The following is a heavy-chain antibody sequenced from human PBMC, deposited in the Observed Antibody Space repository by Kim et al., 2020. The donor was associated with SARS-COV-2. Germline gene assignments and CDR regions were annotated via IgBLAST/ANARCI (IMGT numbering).Heavy chain of an antibody. CDR3: AQEGAIAGLPFFDN. Sequence: GGSLRLSCAASGFTFSSYALSWVRQASGKGLEWVSGISGSVGRTYYADSVKGRFTISRDDSKNTLYLQMNSRRVEDTAVYYCAQEGAIAGLPFFDNWGQGTLVTVSS. V-gene: IGHV3-23*01. CDR1: GFTFSSYA. D-gene: IGHD6-13*01. CDR2: ISGSVGRT. J-gene: IGHJ4*02.